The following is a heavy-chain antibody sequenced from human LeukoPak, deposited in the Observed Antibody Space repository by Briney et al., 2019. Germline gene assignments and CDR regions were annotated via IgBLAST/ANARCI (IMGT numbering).Heavy chain of an antibody. CDR3: AKSQWEFSPGYFDP. J-gene: IGHJ5*02. CDR1: GGSISSYY. CDR2: IYYSGST. Sequence: PSETLSLTCTVSGGSISSYYWSWIRQPPGKGLEWIGYIYYSGSTTYNPSLKSRVTLSLDTSKNQFSLKVSSVIAADTAVYYCAKSQWEFSPGYFDPWGQGILVTVSS. V-gene: IGHV4-59*08. D-gene: IGHD1-26*01.